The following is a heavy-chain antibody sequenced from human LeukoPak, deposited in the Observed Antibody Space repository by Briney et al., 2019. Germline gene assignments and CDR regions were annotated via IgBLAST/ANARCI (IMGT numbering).Heavy chain of an antibody. D-gene: IGHD6-13*01. J-gene: IGHJ4*02. CDR3: ARDPAAWDY. V-gene: IGHV3-7*01. CDR2: IKEDGSEE. CDR1: TFTFGNYW. Sequence: GGSLRLSCAASTFTFGNYWMSWVRQAPGKGLEWVANIKEDGSEEYYVDSVKGRFTISRDNTKNSLYLQMNSLRAEDTALYYCARDPAAWDYWGQGTLVTVSS.